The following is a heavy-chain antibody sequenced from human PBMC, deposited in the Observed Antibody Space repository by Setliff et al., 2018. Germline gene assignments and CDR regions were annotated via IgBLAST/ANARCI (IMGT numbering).Heavy chain of an antibody. J-gene: IGHJ4*02. CDR3: ASLTPLHPPMALTFDY. Sequence: PSETLSLTCTVSGGSVRGYYWSWIRQPPGKGLEWIGYIYYSGDTNYNPSLKSRVTISVDTSKNQFSLELRSMTAADTSVYYCASLTPLHPPMALTFDYWGQGIWVTVS. D-gene: IGHD3-10*01. CDR1: GGSVRGYY. V-gene: IGHV4-59*08. CDR2: IYYSGDT.